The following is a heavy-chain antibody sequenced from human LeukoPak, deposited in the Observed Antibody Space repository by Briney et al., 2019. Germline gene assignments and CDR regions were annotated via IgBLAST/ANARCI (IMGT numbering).Heavy chain of an antibody. D-gene: IGHD2-2*01. CDR1: GDSISSGSYF. CDR2: ISTSGGT. J-gene: IGHJ4*02. CDR3: AREWLVPAAVDY. V-gene: IGHV4-61*02. Sequence: SETLSLTCTVSGDSISSGSYFWTWIRQPAGKGLEWIGRISTSGGTNYSPSLKSRVTISVDTSKNQFSLELNSVTAADTALFYCAREWLVPAAVDYWGLGILVTVSS.